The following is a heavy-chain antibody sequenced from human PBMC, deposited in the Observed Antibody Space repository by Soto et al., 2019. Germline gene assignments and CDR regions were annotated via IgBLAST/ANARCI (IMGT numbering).Heavy chain of an antibody. CDR2: IYYSGTT. J-gene: IGHJ6*02. V-gene: IGHV4-39*01. Sequence: QLQLQESGPGLVKPSETLSLTYTVSSASISSSSYTWGWIRQPPGKGLEWIGSIYYSGTTYYNPSLXXRFTVSVDPSKXRXAXXVTSVTAADTAVYYCARLHGYCISSSCHGHYAMDVWGQGTTVTVSS. D-gene: IGHD2-2*01. CDR3: ARLHGYCISSSCHGHYAMDV. CDR1: SASISSSSYT.